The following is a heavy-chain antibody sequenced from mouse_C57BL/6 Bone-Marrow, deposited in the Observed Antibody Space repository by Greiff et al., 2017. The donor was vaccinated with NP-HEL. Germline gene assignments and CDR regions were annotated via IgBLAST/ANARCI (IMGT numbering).Heavy chain of an antibody. CDR3: ARHSNYWYFDV. Sequence: VQLKQSGPELVKPGASVKISCKASGYSFTGYYMHWVKQSSEKSLEWIGEINPSTGGTSYNQKFKGKATLTVDKSSSTAYMQLKSLTSEDSAVYYCARHSNYWYFDVWGTGTTVTVSS. V-gene: IGHV1-43*01. D-gene: IGHD2-5*01. CDR1: GYSFTGYY. CDR2: INPSTGGT. J-gene: IGHJ1*03.